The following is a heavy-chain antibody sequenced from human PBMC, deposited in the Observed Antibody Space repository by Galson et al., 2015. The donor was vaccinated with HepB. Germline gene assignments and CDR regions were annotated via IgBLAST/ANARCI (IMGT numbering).Heavy chain of an antibody. V-gene: IGHV5-51*01. Sequence: QSGAEVKKPGESLKISCKGSGYSFTSYWIGWVRQMPGKGLEWMGIIYPGDSDTRYSPSFQGQVTISADKSISTAYPQWSSLKASDTAMYYCARLSRWGGRGGHGVNYFDYWGQGTLVTVSS. CDR2: IYPGDSDT. CDR1: GYSFTSYW. J-gene: IGHJ4*02. CDR3: ARLSRWGGRGGHGVNYFDY. D-gene: IGHD1-26*01.